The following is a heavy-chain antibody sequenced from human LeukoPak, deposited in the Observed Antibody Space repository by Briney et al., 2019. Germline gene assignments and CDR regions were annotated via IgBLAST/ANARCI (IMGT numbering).Heavy chain of an antibody. J-gene: IGHJ1*01. CDR3: ARARDYYDSSGYKIPKYFQH. D-gene: IGHD3-22*01. CDR1: GGTFSSYA. Sequence: GASVKVSCKASGGTFSSYAISWVRQAPGQGLEWMGGIIPIFGTANYAQKFQGRVTITADESTSTAYMELSSLRSEDTAVYYCARARDYYDSSGYKIPKYFQHWGQGTLVTVSS. CDR2: IIPIFGTA. V-gene: IGHV1-69*13.